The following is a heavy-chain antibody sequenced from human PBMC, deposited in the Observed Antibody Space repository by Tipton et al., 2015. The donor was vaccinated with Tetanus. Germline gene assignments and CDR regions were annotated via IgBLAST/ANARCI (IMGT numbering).Heavy chain of an antibody. V-gene: IGHV4-61*08. Sequence: TLSLTCSVSGASLRSGDCNWSWIRQPPGKGLEWLAYISDSGLTNSNYFLKSRITISRDTSRNQFSLKLTSVTAADTAVYYCTRANHEFPKKGPFDSWGQGSLVTVSS. CDR1: GASLRSGDCN. CDR2: ISDSGLT. D-gene: IGHD3-10*01. CDR3: TRANHEFPKKGPFDS. J-gene: IGHJ4*02.